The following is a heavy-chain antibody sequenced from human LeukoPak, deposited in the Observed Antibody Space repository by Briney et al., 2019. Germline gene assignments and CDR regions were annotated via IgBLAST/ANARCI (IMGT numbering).Heavy chain of an antibody. Sequence: GGSLRLSCAASGFTFSDYYMSWIRQAPGKGLEWVSYISGGGSTIYYADSVKGRFTISRDNAKNSLYLQMNSLRVEDTAVYYCARAQLAWDAANWGQGTLVTVSP. CDR3: ARAQLAWDAAN. D-gene: IGHD6-13*01. V-gene: IGHV3-11*04. J-gene: IGHJ4*02. CDR1: GFTFSDYY. CDR2: ISGGGSTI.